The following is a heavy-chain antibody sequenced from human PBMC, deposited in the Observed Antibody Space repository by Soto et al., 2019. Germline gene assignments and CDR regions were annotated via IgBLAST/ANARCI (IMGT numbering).Heavy chain of an antibody. CDR1: GFTFSSYA. CDR2: IPYDGSNK. V-gene: IGHV3-30-3*01. D-gene: IGHD3-10*01. J-gene: IGHJ6*02. Sequence: PGGSLRLSCAASGFTFSSYAMHWVRQAPGKGLEWVAVIPYDGSNKYYADSVKGRFTISRDNSKNTLYLQMNSLRAEDTAVYYCARERRVGVTMVRPYGMDVWGQGTTVTVSS. CDR3: ARERRVGVTMVRPYGMDV.